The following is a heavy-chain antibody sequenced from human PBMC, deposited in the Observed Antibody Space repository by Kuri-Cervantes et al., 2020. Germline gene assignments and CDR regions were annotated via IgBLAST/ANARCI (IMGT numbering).Heavy chain of an antibody. CDR2: ISYDGSNK. Sequence: GESLKISCAASGFTFSSYGMHWVRQAPGKGLECVAVISYDGSNKYYADSVKGRFTISRDNSKNTLYLQMNSLRAEDTAVYYCARGSSVADQAFDIWGQGTMVTVSS. D-gene: IGHD6-19*01. V-gene: IGHV3-30*03. J-gene: IGHJ3*02. CDR1: GFTFSSYG. CDR3: ARGSSVADQAFDI.